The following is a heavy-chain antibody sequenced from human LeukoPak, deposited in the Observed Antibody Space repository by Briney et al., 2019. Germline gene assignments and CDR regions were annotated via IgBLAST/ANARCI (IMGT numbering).Heavy chain of an antibody. D-gene: IGHD3-3*01. CDR1: GYTFTSYY. CDR2: INPSGGST. J-gene: IGHJ4*02. CDR3: AREFGVVTCLDY. V-gene: IGHV1-46*01. Sequence: ASVKVSCKASGYTFTSYYMHWVRQAPGQGLEWMGIINPSGGSTSYAQKFQGRVTMTRDMSTSTVYMERSSLRSEDTAVYYCAREFGVVTCLDYWGREAWSPSPQ.